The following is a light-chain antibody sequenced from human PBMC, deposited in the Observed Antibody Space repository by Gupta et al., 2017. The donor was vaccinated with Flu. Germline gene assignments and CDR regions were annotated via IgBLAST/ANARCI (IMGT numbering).Light chain of an antibody. CDR3: SSYTSVSTFYV. J-gene: IGLJ1*01. V-gene: IGLV2-14*03. Sequence: QSALAHPASVSGSLGQSIPISCPGTSSDVGRSDSVSWYQQHPGKAPKLLIYDVSSRPSGISSRFSGSKSGNTASLTISGLEAEDETDYYCSSYTSVSTFYVFGTGTKVTVL. CDR2: DVS. CDR1: SSDVGRSDS.